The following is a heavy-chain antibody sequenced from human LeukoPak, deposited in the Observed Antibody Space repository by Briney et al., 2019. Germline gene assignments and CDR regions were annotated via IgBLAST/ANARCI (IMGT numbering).Heavy chain of an antibody. V-gene: IGHV3-23*01. CDR3: AKDFKRYDYVWGSYRYSEPEYYFDY. CDR2: ISGNGDST. Sequence: GGSLRLSCSASGFTFISYSMTWVRQAPGKGLEWVSSISGNGDSTYYADSVKGRFTISRDNSKDTLYLQMNSLRVDDTAVYYCAKDFKRYDYVWGSYRYSEPEYYFDYWGQGTLVTVSS. CDR1: GFTFISYS. J-gene: IGHJ4*02. D-gene: IGHD3-16*02.